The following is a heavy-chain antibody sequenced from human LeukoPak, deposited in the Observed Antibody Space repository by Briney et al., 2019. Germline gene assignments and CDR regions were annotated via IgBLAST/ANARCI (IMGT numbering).Heavy chain of an antibody. V-gene: IGHV3-48*03. CDR2: ISSSGSTI. CDR3: AREGAAAGRPAGRYFDY. D-gene: IGHD6-13*01. Sequence: GGSLRLSCAASGFTFSSYEMNWVRQAPGKGLEWVSYISSSGSTIYYADSVKGRFTISRDNAKNSLYLQMNSLRAEDTAVYYCAREGAAAGRPAGRYFDYWGQGTLVTVSS. J-gene: IGHJ4*02. CDR1: GFTFSSYE.